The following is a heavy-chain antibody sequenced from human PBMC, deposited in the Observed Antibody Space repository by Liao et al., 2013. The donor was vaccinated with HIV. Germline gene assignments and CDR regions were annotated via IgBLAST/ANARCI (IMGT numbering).Heavy chain of an antibody. Sequence: QVQLQESGPGLVKPSQTLSLTCTVSGGSISSGSHYWSWIRQPAGKGLEWIGRIYTSGSTNYNPSLKSRVTISVDTSKNQFSLKLSSVTAADTAVYYCARDESSYYSYYMDVWGKGTTVTVSS. CDR2: IYTSGST. CDR3: ARDESSYYSYYMDV. D-gene: IGHD6-13*01. CDR1: GGSISSGSHY. V-gene: IGHV4-61*02. J-gene: IGHJ6*03.